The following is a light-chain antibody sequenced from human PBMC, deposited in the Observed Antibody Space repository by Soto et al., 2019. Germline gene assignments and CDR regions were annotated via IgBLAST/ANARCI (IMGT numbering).Light chain of an antibody. CDR3: GPWDSSLSAGV. CDR1: SSNIGNNY. V-gene: IGLV1-51*01. CDR2: DNN. Sequence: QSVLTQPPSVSAAPGQKDTISCSGSSSNIGNNYVSWYQQLPGTAPKLLIYDNNKRPSGIPDRFSGSKSGTSATLGITGLQTGDEADYYCGPWDSSLSAGVFGGGTKVTVL. J-gene: IGLJ2*01.